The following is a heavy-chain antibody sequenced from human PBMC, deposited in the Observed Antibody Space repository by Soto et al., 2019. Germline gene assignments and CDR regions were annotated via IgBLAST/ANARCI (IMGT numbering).Heavy chain of an antibody. J-gene: IGHJ6*02. Sequence: PGGSLRLSCAASGFTFSSYWMHWVRQAPGKGLVWVSRINSDGSSTSYADSVKGRFTISRDNAKNTLYLQMNSLRAEDTAVYYCARVMGIAVAGHTYYYYYGMDVWGQGTTVTVSS. CDR3: ARVMGIAVAGHTYYYYYGMDV. D-gene: IGHD6-19*01. V-gene: IGHV3-74*01. CDR2: INSDGSST. CDR1: GFTFSSYW.